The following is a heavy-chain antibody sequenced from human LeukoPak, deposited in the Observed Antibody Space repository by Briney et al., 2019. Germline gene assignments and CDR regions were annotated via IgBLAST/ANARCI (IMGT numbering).Heavy chain of an antibody. CDR3: ATLYYDSSGYYVRH. Sequence: GESLKISCKGSGYSFNTYWIGWVRQMPGKGLEWMGIIYPGDSDTKYSPSFQGQVTISADKSISTAYLQWSSLKASDTAMYYCATLYYDSSGYYVRHWGQGTLVTVSS. CDR2: IYPGDSDT. D-gene: IGHD3-22*01. V-gene: IGHV5-51*01. J-gene: IGHJ1*01. CDR1: GYSFNTYW.